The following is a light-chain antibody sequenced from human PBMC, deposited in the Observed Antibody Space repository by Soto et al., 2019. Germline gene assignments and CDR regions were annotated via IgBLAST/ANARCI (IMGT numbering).Light chain of an antibody. CDR3: QQSYSIPAT. V-gene: IGKV1-39*01. CDR2: AAS. Sequence: DIQMTQSPSSLSASVGDRFTITCRASETITTYLNWYQQKPGKAPRLLIRAASDLQNGVPARFGGSGSATYFTLTINSLQPEDFATYYCQQSYSIPATFGQGTKVDIK. J-gene: IGKJ1*01. CDR1: ETITTY.